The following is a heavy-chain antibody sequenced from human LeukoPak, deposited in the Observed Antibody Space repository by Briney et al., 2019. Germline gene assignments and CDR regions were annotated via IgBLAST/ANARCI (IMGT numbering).Heavy chain of an antibody. Sequence: PGRSLRLSCAASGFIFSSYGMHWVRQAPGKGLEWVAVIWYDGSNKYYADSVKGRFTISRDNSKNTLYLQMYSLRAEDTAVYYCAREPRTFCSRLYYFDYWGQGTLVTVSS. D-gene: IGHD2-2*01. CDR1: GFIFSSYG. CDR3: AREPRTFCSRLYYFDY. V-gene: IGHV3-33*01. CDR2: IWYDGSNK. J-gene: IGHJ4*02.